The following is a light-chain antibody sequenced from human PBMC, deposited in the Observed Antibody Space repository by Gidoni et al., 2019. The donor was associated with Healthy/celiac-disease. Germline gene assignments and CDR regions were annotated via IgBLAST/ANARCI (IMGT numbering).Light chain of an antibody. J-gene: IGKJ1*01. CDR2: DAS. Sequence: DIQMTQSPSTLSASVGDRVTITCRASQSISSWLAWYQQKPVKAPKLLIYDASSLESGVPSRFSGSGSGTEFPLTISSLQPDDFATYYCQQYNSYSWTFGQGTKVEIK. CDR1: QSISSW. V-gene: IGKV1-5*01. CDR3: QQYNSYSWT.